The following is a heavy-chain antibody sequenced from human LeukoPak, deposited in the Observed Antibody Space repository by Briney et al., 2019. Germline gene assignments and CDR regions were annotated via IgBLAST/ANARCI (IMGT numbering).Heavy chain of an antibody. Sequence: GGSLRLSCAASGFTFDDYAMHWVRQAPGKGLEWVSLISWDGGSTYYADSVKGRFTVSRDNSKNSLYLQMNSLRAEDTALYHCAKGGYYDSRYYMDVWGKGTTVTVSS. CDR3: AKGGYYDSRYYMDV. CDR1: GFTFDDYA. D-gene: IGHD3-22*01. V-gene: IGHV3-43D*03. CDR2: ISWDGGST. J-gene: IGHJ6*03.